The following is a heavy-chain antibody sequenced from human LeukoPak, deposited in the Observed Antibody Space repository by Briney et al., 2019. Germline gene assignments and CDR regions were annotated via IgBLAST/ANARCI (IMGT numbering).Heavy chain of an antibody. CDR3: ARDYYDFWSGYDQDLSGYYGMDV. V-gene: IGHV1-2*02. CDR1: GYTFTGYY. Sequence: ASVTVSCKASGYTFTGYYMHWVRQAPGQGLEWMGWINPNSGGTNYAQKFQGRVTMTRDTSISTAYMEPSRLRSDDTAVYYCARDYYDFWSGYDQDLSGYYGMDVWGQGTTVTVSS. D-gene: IGHD3-3*01. J-gene: IGHJ6*02. CDR2: INPNSGGT.